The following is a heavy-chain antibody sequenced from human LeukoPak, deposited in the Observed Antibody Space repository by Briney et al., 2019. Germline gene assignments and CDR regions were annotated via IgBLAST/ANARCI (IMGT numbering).Heavy chain of an antibody. CDR1: GFTFSSYA. D-gene: IGHD4-23*01. V-gene: IGHV3-30-3*01. CDR3: ARTTVVTPRYYYYGMDV. J-gene: IGHJ6*02. CDR2: ISYDGSNK. Sequence: PGRSLRLSCAASGFTFSSYAMHWVRQAPGKGLEGVAVISYDGSNKYYADPVKGRFTISRDNSKNTLYLQMNSLRAEDTAVYYCARTTVVTPRYYYYGMDVWGQGTTVTVSS.